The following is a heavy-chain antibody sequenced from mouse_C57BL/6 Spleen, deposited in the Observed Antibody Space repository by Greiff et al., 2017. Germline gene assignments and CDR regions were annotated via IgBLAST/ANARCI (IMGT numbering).Heavy chain of an antibody. D-gene: IGHD4-1*01. CDR1: GFSLTSYG. V-gene: IGHV2-2*01. CDR2: IWSGGST. CDR3: ARTGTRRYAMDY. Sequence: VKLMESGPGLVQPSQSLSITCTVSGFSLTSYGVHWVRQSPGKGLEWLGVIWSGGSTDDNAAFISRLSISKDNSKGQVFFKMNSLQADDTAIYYCARTGTRRYAMDYWGQGTSVTVSS. J-gene: IGHJ4*01.